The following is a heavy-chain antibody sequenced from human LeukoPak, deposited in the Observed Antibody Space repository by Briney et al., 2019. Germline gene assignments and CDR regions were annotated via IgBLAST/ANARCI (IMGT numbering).Heavy chain of an antibody. CDR2: INHSGSS. J-gene: IGHJ6*02. CDR1: GVSVSDYF. D-gene: IGHD4-17*01. V-gene: IGHV4-34*01. Sequence: SETLSLTCAVYGVSVSDYFWSWIRQPPGKGLEWIGEINHSGSSNYNPSLKSRVTISVDTSKNQFSLKLSSVTAADTAVYYCARDLYYGDYHYYGMDVWGQGTTVTVSS. CDR3: ARDLYYGDYHYYGMDV.